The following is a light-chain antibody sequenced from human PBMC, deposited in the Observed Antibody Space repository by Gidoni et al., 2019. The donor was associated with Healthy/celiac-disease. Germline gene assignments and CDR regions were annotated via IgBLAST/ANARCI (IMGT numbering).Light chain of an antibody. V-gene: IGLV3-19*01. CDR1: SLRSYY. CDR2: GKN. CDR3: NSRDSSGNHVV. Sequence: SSELTQDPAVSVALGQTVRITCQGDSLRSYYASWYQQKPGQAPVLVIYGKNNRPSGIPDRFSGSSSGNTASLTITGAQAEDEADYYCNSRDSSGNHVVFCGVTKLTVL. J-gene: IGLJ2*01.